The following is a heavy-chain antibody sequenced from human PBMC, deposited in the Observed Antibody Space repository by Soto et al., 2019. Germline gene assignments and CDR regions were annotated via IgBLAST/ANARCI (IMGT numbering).Heavy chain of an antibody. CDR3: SRGLSVTLFDH. D-gene: IGHD4-17*01. J-gene: IGHJ4*02. V-gene: IGHV4-31*03. Sequence: QVQLQESGPGLVKPSQTLSLTCTVSGGSISTGGYYWTWIRQHPGKGLEWIGYIYYSGSTYYNPSLKSRVTISVATSKNLFSLKLSSVTAADTAVYYCSRGLSVTLFDHCGQGTLVTVSS. CDR1: GGSISTGGYY. CDR2: IYYSGST.